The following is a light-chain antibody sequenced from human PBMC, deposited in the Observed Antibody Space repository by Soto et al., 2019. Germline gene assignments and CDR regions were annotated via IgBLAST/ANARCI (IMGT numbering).Light chain of an antibody. J-gene: IGKJ1*01. Sequence: DIQMTQSPSSLSASVGDRVTITCRASQGISTYLNCYQQKPGKAPKLLIYAASSLQSGVPSRFSSSGSETDFTLTISSLQPEDFATYSCQQSYSTTWTFGQGTKVEIK. V-gene: IGKV1-39*01. CDR2: AAS. CDR3: QQSYSTTWT. CDR1: QGISTY.